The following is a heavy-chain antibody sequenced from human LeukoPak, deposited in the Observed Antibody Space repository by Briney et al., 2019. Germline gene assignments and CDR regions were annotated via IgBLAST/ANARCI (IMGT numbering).Heavy chain of an antibody. Sequence: PSETLSLTCTVSGGFISSYYWSWIRQPAGKGLEWIGRIYTSGSTNYNPSLKSRVTMSVDTSKNQFSLKLSSVTAADTAVYYCPRDRIAAAGTVRFDPWGQGTLVTVSS. D-gene: IGHD6-13*01. J-gene: IGHJ5*02. CDR3: PRDRIAAAGTVRFDP. CDR1: GGFISSYY. V-gene: IGHV4-4*07. CDR2: IYTSGST.